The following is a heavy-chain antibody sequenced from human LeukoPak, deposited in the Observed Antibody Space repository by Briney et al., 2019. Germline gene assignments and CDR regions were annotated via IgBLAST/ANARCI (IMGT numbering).Heavy chain of an antibody. CDR1: GFSIASGYY. J-gene: IGHJ5*02. CDR3: ARRVSGSWFYP. D-gene: IGHD6-25*01. V-gene: IGHV4-38-2*02. Sequence: SETLSLTCTASGFSIASGYYWGWIRQPPGKGLEWIGNIYHSGTAYYNPSLKSRLSMSVDTSKNQFSLKLTSVTVADTAMYYCARRVSGSWFYPWGQGTLVTVSS. CDR2: IYHSGTA.